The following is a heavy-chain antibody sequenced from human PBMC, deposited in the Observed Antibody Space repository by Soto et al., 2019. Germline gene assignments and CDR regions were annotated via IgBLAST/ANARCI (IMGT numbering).Heavy chain of an antibody. CDR3: ARVGLHYYGSVSPTPGRSPRSTHV. J-gene: IGHJ6*03. CDR2: INPSGGST. CDR1: GYTFTSYY. V-gene: IGHV1-46*03. D-gene: IGHD3-10*01. Sequence: ASVKVSCKASGYTFTSYYMHWVRQAPGQGLEWMGIINPSGGSTSYAQKFQGRVTMTRDTSTSTVYMELSSLRSEDTAVYYCARVGLHYYGSVSPTPGRSPRSTHVRGK.